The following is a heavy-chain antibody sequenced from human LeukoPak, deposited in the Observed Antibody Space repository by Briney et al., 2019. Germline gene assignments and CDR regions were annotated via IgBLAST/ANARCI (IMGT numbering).Heavy chain of an antibody. V-gene: IGHV3-48*01. CDR1: GFTFSSYS. CDR3: AGSSSWYRGHYFDY. CDR2: ISSSSSTI. D-gene: IGHD6-13*01. J-gene: IGHJ4*02. Sequence: PGGSLRLSCAASGFTFSSYSMNWVRQAPGKGLEWGSYISSSSSTIYYADSVKGRFTISRDNAKNSLYLQMNSLRAEDTAVYYCAGSSSWYRGHYFDYWGQGTLVTVSS.